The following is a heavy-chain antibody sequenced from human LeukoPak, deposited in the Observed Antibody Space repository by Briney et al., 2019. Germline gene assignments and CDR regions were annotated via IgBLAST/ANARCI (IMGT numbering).Heavy chain of an antibody. D-gene: IGHD1-26*01. CDR3: ARSINRYSGSFTRVNWFDP. CDR2: IYPGDSDT. Sequence: GESLKISCKGSGYSFTSYWIGWVRQMPGKGLEWMGIIYPGDSDTRYSPSFQGQVTISADKSISTAYLQWSSLKASDTAMYYCARSINRYSGSFTRVNWFDPWGQGTLVTVSS. J-gene: IGHJ5*02. V-gene: IGHV5-51*01. CDR1: GYSFTSYW.